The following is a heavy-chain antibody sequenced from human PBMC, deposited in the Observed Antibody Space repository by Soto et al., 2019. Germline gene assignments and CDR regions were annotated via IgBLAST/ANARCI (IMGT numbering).Heavy chain of an antibody. CDR1: GFTFSSDD. Sequence: PGGSLRLSCAASGFTFSSDDMSRVNKAPGKGLEWVSAISDRGGSTYYADSVRGRFTISRDNSKNTLYLQMNSLRAEDTAVYYWAKEPVAAVRAYFQHWGQGRLVTV. CDR3: AKEPVAAVRAYFQH. D-gene: IGHD6-19*01. J-gene: IGHJ1*01. CDR2: ISDRGGST. V-gene: IGHV3-23*01.